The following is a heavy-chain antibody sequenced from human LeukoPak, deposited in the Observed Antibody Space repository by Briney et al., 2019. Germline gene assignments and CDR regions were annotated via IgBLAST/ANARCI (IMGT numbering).Heavy chain of an antibody. J-gene: IGHJ4*02. CDR1: GFTFSRNA. V-gene: IGHV3-21*01. D-gene: IGHD3-22*01. Sequence: GGSLRLSCAASGFTFSRNAMNWVRQAPGKGLEWVSSFGTRSTSIYHAGSVKGRFAISRDNAKNLLYLQMNSLRAEDTALYYCAREVSEGFDFWGQGTLVTVSS. CDR3: AREVSEGFDF. CDR2: FGTRSTSI.